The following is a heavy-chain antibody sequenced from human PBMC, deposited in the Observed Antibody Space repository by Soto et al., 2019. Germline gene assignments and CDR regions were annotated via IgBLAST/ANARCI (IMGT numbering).Heavy chain of an antibody. CDR1: GYTFTSYA. D-gene: IGHD3-22*01. CDR2: INAGNGNT. CDR3: ARDRVRDSSGYYFSY. V-gene: IGHV1-3*01. Sequence: GASVKVSCKASGYTFTSYAMHWVRQAPGQRLEWMGWINAGNGNTKYSQKFQGRVTITRDTSASTAYMELSSLRSEDTAVYYCARDRVRDSSGYYFSYWGQGTLVTVSS. J-gene: IGHJ4*02.